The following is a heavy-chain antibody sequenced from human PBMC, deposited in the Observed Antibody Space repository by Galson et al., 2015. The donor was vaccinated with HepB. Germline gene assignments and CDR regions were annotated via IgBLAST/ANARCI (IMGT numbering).Heavy chain of an antibody. J-gene: IGHJ3*02. CDR1: GSTFTSYA. D-gene: IGHD6-19*01. CDR3: AREGVSSGWYGAFQI. CDR2: INTNTGNP. Sequence: SVTVSCKASGSTFTSYAMNWVRQAPGQGLEWMGWINTNTGNPTYAQGFTGRFVFSLDTSVSTAYLQISSLKAEDTAVYYCAREGVSSGWYGAFQIWGQGTMVTVSS. V-gene: IGHV7-4-1*02.